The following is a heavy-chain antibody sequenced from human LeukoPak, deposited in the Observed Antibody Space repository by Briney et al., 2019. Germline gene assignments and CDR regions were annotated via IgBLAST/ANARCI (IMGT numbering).Heavy chain of an antibody. J-gene: IGHJ5*02. D-gene: IGHD3-10*01. Sequence: GASVKVSCKASGYTFTGYYMHWVRQAPGQGLEWMGWINPNSGGTNYAQKFQGRVTMTRDTSISTAYMELSRLRSDDTAVYYCARDIRMGYNGSGRPWGQGTLVTVSS. CDR1: GYTFTGYY. V-gene: IGHV1-2*02. CDR3: ARDIRMGYNGSGRP. CDR2: INPNSGGT.